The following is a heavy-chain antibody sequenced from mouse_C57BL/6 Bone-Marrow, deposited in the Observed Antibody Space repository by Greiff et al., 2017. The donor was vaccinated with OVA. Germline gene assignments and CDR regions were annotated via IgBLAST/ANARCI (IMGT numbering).Heavy chain of an antibody. CDR1: GYTFTNYW. J-gene: IGHJ4*01. V-gene: IGHV1-63*01. D-gene: IGHD1-1*01. CDR2: IYPGGGYT. Sequence: VKLMESGAELVRPGTSVKMSCKASGYTFTNYWIGWAKQRPGHGLEWIGDIYPGGGYTNYNEKFKGKATLTADKSSSTAYMQFSSLTSEDSAIYYCAYGHYYAMDYWGQGTSVTVSS. CDR3: AYGHYYAMDY.